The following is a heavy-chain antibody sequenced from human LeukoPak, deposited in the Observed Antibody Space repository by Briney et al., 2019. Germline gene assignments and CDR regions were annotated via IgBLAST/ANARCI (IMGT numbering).Heavy chain of an antibody. Sequence: SETLSLTCAVSGGSIINSNWWSWVRQPPGKGLEWIGEIDHSGSTSYNPSLKSRVTMSVDRSQNQFSLRLSTVTAADTAVYYCARLGEAAAGTNGAFDIWGQGTMVTVSS. CDR3: ARLGEAAAGTNGAFDI. J-gene: IGHJ3*02. D-gene: IGHD6-13*01. V-gene: IGHV4-4*02. CDR1: GGSIINSNW. CDR2: IDHSGST.